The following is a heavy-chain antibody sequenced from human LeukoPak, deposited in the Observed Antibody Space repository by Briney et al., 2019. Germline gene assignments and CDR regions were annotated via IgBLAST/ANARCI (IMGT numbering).Heavy chain of an antibody. CDR3: ARDQVDRIWYFDY. CDR1: GFTFSSYS. CDR2: ISSNSIYV. V-gene: IGHV3-21*01. J-gene: IGHJ4*02. Sequence: GGSLRLSCAASGFTFSSYSMNWVRQAPGKGLEWVSSISSNSIYVFYADSMKGRFTISRDNAKNSLSLQMNSLRAEDTAVYYCARDQVDRIWYFDYGGQGTLVTVSS. D-gene: IGHD1-14*01.